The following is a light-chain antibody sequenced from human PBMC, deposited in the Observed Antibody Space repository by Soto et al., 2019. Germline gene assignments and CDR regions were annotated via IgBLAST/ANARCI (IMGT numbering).Light chain of an antibody. J-gene: IGKJ3*01. V-gene: IGKV1-39*01. CDR3: QKYSSVPV. Sequence: DIQMTQSPSSLSASVGDRVTITCRASQSISSYLNWYHQKPGKAPKLLIYSASSLQSGVPSRFSGSGSGTDFTLTINSLQPEDVATYSCQKYSSVPVFGPGTKVEIK. CDR1: QSISSY. CDR2: SAS.